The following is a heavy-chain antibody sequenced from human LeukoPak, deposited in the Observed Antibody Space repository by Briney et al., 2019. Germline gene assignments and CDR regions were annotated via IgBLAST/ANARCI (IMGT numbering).Heavy chain of an antibody. CDR1: GGSISSYY. CDR3: ARGYDYVWGSYRY. J-gene: IGHJ4*02. Sequence: SETLSLTCTVSGGSISSYYWSWIRQPPGRGLEWIGYIYYSGSTNYNPSLKSRVTISVDTSKNQFSLKLSSVTAADTAVYYCARGYDYVWGSYRYWGQGTLVTVSS. D-gene: IGHD3-16*02. CDR2: IYYSGST. V-gene: IGHV4-59*01.